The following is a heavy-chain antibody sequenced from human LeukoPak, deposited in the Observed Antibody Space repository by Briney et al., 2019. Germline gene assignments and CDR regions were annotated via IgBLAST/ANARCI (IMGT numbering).Heavy chain of an antibody. CDR2: ISHSGNT. CDR1: GNSISSGYY. J-gene: IGHJ5*02. CDR3: ARGQARLSWFDP. D-gene: IGHD6-19*01. V-gene: IGHV4-38-2*02. Sequence: SETLSLTCTVSGNSISSGYYWGWIRQPPGKGLKWIGSISHSGNTYYNPSLKSRVTISVDTSKNQFSLKLSSVTAADAAVYYCARGQARLSWFDPWGQGTLVTVSS.